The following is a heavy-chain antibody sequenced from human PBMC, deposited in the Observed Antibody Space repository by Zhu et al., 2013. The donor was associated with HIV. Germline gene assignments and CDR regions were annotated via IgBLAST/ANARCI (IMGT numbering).Heavy chain of an antibody. D-gene: IGHD4-17*01. CDR1: GYTFTSHD. CDR3: AREGVEKLTAVIDV. J-gene: IGHJ4*02. Sequence: QVQLVQSGAEVKNPGASVKVSCKTSGYTFTSHDINWVRQAPGQGLEWMGWMDPTSGKTGYAQKFQGRVTMTRDTSVSTAYMELSSLRSEDTALYYCAREGVEKLTAVIDVWGLGTLVIVS. V-gene: IGHV1-8*02. CDR2: MDPTSGKT.